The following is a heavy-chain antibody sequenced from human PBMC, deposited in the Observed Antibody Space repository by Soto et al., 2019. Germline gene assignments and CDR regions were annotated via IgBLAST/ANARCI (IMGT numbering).Heavy chain of an antibody. D-gene: IGHD1-26*01. Sequence: SETLSLTCTVSGGSISNRNYYWSWIRQPPGKGLDWIGSIYYSGSTYYNPSLRSRVTISVDTSKNQFSLKLSSVTAADTAVYYCARLGGSFAVPHFDYWGQGTLVTVS. V-gene: IGHV4-39*01. CDR3: ARLGGSFAVPHFDY. J-gene: IGHJ4*02. CDR1: GGSISNRNYY. CDR2: IYYSGST.